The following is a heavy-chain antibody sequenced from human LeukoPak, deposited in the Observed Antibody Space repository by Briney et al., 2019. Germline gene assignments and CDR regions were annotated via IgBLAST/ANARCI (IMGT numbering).Heavy chain of an antibody. D-gene: IGHD5-24*01. Sequence: PSETLSLTCTVSGGSISSYYWSWIRQPPGKGLEWIGYIYYSGSTNYNPSLKSRVTISVDTSKNQFSLKLSSVTAADTAVYYCARVRDGYKFDYWGQGTRVTVSS. CDR3: ARVRDGYKFDY. CDR2: IYYSGST. CDR1: GGSISSYY. J-gene: IGHJ4*02. V-gene: IGHV4-59*01.